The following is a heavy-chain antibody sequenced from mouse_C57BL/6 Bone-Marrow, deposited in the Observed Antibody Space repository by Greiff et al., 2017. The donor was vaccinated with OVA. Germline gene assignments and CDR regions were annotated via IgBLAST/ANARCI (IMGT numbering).Heavy chain of an antibody. CDR3: ARQLYDGYRWYFDV. D-gene: IGHD2-3*01. Sequence: QVQLKQPGAELVRPGTSVKLSCKASGYTFTSYGISWVKQRTGQGLEWIGEIYPRSGNTYYNEKFKGKATLTADKSSSTAYMELRSLTSEDSAVYFCARQLYDGYRWYFDVWGTGTTVTVSS. V-gene: IGHV1-81*01. J-gene: IGHJ1*03. CDR1: GYTFTSYG. CDR2: IYPRSGNT.